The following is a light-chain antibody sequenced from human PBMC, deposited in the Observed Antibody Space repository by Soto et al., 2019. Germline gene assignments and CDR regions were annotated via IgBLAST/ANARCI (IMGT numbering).Light chain of an antibody. Sequence: DIQMTQSPSSVSASVGDRVTITCRASQDINKWLAWHQQKPGKAPNLLIFSASSLQSGVPSRFSGSGSGTDFTLTITNLQPEDVANYYCQQGHSFPLTFGPGTKVDLK. CDR1: QDINKW. CDR3: QQGHSFPLT. V-gene: IGKV1-12*01. CDR2: SAS. J-gene: IGKJ3*01.